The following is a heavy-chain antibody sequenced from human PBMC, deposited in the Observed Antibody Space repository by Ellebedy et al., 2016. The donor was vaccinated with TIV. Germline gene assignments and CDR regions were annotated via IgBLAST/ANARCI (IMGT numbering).Heavy chain of an antibody. CDR3: ARLGMDTGWYLLDY. V-gene: IGHV4-39*01. CDR1: GGSISNNRHF. Sequence: MPGGSLRLSCSVSGGSISNNRHFWGWIRQPPGKGLEWIGTVYYTGTTYYNPSLKSRVTISVDTSNSQFSLKLRSVTAADTAVYYCARLGMDTGWYLLDYWGQGTLVTVSS. D-gene: IGHD6-19*01. CDR2: VYYTGTT. J-gene: IGHJ4*02.